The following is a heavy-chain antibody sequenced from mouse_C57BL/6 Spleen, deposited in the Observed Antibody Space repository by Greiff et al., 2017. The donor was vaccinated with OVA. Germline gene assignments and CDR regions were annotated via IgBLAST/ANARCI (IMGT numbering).Heavy chain of an antibody. CDR3: ARSHGSSYSFDY. Sequence: VQLQESGPELVKPGASVKISCKASGYSFTSYYIHWVKQRPGQGLEWIGWIYPGSGNTKYNEKFKGKATLTADTSSSTAYMQLSSLTSEDSAVYYCARSHGSSYSFDYWGQGTTLTVSS. D-gene: IGHD1-1*01. V-gene: IGHV1-66*01. J-gene: IGHJ2*01. CDR2: IYPGSGNT. CDR1: GYSFTSYY.